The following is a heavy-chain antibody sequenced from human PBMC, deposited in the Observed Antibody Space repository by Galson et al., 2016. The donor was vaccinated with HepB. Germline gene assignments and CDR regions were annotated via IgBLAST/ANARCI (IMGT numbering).Heavy chain of an antibody. J-gene: IGHJ4*02. CDR1: GFTFSSYS. V-gene: IGHV3-21*01. Sequence: SLRLSCAASGFTFSSYSMNWVRQAPGKGLEWVSSISSSSSYIYYADSVKGRFTISRDNAKNSLYLQMNSLRAEDTAVYYCAKIADCSGGSCYRQDYWGQGTLVTVSS. CDR3: AKIADCSGGSCYRQDY. D-gene: IGHD2-15*01. CDR2: ISSSSSYI.